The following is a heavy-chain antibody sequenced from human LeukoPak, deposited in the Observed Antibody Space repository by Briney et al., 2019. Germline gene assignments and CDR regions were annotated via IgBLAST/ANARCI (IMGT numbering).Heavy chain of an antibody. V-gene: IGHV3-33*01. CDR2: IWYDGSNK. J-gene: IGHJ4*02. CDR1: GFTFSSYG. D-gene: IGHD6-13*01. CDR3: AGEGSSSCSDY. Sequence: GGSLRLSCAASGFTFSSYGMHWVRQAPGKGLEWVAVIWYDGSNKYYADSVKGRFTISRDNSKNTLYLQMNSLRAEDTAVYYCAGEGSSSCSDYWGQGTLVTVSS.